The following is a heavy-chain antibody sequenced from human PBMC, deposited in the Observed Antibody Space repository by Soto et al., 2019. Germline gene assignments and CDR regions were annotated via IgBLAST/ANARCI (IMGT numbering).Heavy chain of an antibody. D-gene: IGHD6-19*01. J-gene: IGHJ6*02. CDR3: ARHEQFYYQFYGMDV. V-gene: IGHV5-51*01. CDR1: GYSFTSYW. CDR2: IYPGDSDT. Sequence: GESLRISCKGSGYSFTSYWIGWVRQMPGKGLEWMGIIYPGDSDTRYSPSFQGRVTISADRSINTAYLQWSSLEASDTAIYYCARHEQFYYQFYGMDVWGQGTTVTVSS.